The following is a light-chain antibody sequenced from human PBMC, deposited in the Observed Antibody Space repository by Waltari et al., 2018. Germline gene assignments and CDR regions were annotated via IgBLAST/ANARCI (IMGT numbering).Light chain of an antibody. J-gene: IGLJ2*01. CDR3: QSADSSGSL. Sequence: SSDLTQSPSVSVSPGQTARITCSGDALPDQYAFWYQQKPGQAPLLVIHNDIGRPSGIPGRFAGSSSGTTVTLTISGVQAEDEADYYCQSADSSGSLFGGGTKLTVL. CDR1: ALPDQY. CDR2: NDI. V-gene: IGLV3-25*03.